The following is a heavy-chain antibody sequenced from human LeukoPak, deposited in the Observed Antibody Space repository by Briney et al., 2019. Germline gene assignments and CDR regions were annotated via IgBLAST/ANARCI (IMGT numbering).Heavy chain of an antibody. CDR1: GYTLTELS. CDR2: FDPEDGET. D-gene: IGHD6-13*01. CDR3: ATPPPIVYSSSWFRNWFDP. Sequence: ASVKVSCKVSGYTLTELSMHWVRQAPGKGLEWMGGFDPEDGETIYAQKFQGRVTMTEDTSTDTAYMELSSLRSEDTAVYYCATPPPIVYSSSWFRNWFDPWGQGTLVTASS. V-gene: IGHV1-24*01. J-gene: IGHJ5*02.